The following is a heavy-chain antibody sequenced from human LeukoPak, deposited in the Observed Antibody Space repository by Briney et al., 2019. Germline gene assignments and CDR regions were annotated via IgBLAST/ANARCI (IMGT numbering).Heavy chain of an antibody. D-gene: IGHD4-17*01. CDR2: IYYSGST. CDR1: GGSISSGVYY. V-gene: IGHV4-31*03. Sequence: SETLSLTCTVSGGSISSGVYYWSWIRQHPGQGLEWIGYIYYSGSTYYNPSLKSRVTISVDTSKNQFSLKLSSVTAADTAVYYCARGGGLRMAFDYWGQGTLVTVSS. J-gene: IGHJ4*02. CDR3: ARGGGLRMAFDY.